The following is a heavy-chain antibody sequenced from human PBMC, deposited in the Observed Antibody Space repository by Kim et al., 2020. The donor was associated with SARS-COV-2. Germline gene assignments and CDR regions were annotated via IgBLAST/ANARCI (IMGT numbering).Heavy chain of an antibody. Sequence: GGSLRLSCAASGFTFSGSAMHWVRQASGRGLEWVGRIRSRASNYATAYAESVKGRFTVSRDDSKGTAYLQMNSLKSEDTAVYYCVYEFWWDYSNITPQDYWGQGTLVTVSS. CDR3: VYEFWWDYSNITPQDY. J-gene: IGHJ4*02. D-gene: IGHD3-3*01. CDR2: IRSRASNYAT. CDR1: GFTFSGSA. V-gene: IGHV3-73*01.